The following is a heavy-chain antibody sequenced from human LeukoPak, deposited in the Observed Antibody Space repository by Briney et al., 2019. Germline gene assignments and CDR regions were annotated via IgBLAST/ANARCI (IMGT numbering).Heavy chain of an antibody. CDR3: ATENVTIFGVGTYFDY. J-gene: IGHJ4*02. D-gene: IGHD3-3*01. CDR1: GFTFDDYG. CDR2: INWNGGST. Sequence: PVGSLRLSCAASGFTFDDYGMSWVRQAPGKGLEWVSGINWNGGSTGYADSVKGRFTISRDNAKNSLYLQMNSLRAEDTALYYCATENVTIFGVGTYFDYWGQGTLVTVSS. V-gene: IGHV3-20*04.